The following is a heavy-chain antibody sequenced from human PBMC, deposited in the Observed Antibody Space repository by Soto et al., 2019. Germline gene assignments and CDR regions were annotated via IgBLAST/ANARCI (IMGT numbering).Heavy chain of an antibody. J-gene: IGHJ3*02. D-gene: IGHD2-15*01. CDR1: GYSFISYW. Sequence: GESLKIPCKTSGYSFISYWVAWVRQLPGKGLEWMGTFYPGDSTSTYSPSFQGQVTISVDKSISTAYLQLSSLKASDTAMYYCARIIGYCRNNDCSWTFDIWGQGTMVTVSS. CDR3: ARIIGYCRNNDCSWTFDI. CDR2: FYPGDSTS. V-gene: IGHV5-51*01.